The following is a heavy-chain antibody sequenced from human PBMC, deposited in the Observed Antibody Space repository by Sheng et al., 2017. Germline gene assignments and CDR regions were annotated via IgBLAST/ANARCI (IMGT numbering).Heavy chain of an antibody. CDR2: ISFDGTNE. CDR1: GFTFSSYH. CDR3: AKDFSDFDWFREMDV. J-gene: IGHJ6*02. Sequence: VQLVESGGGLVQPGRSLRLSCAASGFTFSSYHIHWVHQAPGKGLEWVAVISFDGTNEYYADSVKGRFTISRDNSKNTVFLQMNSLRPEDTAVYYCAKDFSDFDWFREMDVWGQGTTVTVSS. D-gene: IGHD3-9*01. V-gene: IGHV3-30*18.